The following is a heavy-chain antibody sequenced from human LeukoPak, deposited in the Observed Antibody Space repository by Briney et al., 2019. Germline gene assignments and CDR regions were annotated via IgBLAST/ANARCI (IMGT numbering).Heavy chain of an antibody. J-gene: IGHJ4*02. CDR3: ARRSIAVAALRAYYFDY. CDR2: ISGSGGNT. CDR1: GFTFSSYA. V-gene: IGHV3-23*01. Sequence: TGGSLRLSCAASGFTFSSYAMSWVRQAPGKGLEWVSAISGSGGNTYYADSVKGRFTISRDNSKNTLYLQMNSLRAEDTAVYYYARRSIAVAALRAYYFDYWGQGTLVTVSS. D-gene: IGHD6-19*01.